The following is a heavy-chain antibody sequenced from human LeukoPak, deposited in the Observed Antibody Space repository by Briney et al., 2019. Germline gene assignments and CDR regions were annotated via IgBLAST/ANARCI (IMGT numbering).Heavy chain of an antibody. V-gene: IGHV3-30*03. D-gene: IGHD4/OR15-4a*01. Sequence: PGGSLRLSCAASGFTFDDYAMHWVRQAPGKGLEWVAVVSYDGTNKFYADSVKGRFTISRDSSKNTLYLQMNSLGVEDTAVYYCAREIGTSRAGLAWFELWGQGTMVTVSS. J-gene: IGHJ3*01. CDR2: VSYDGTNK. CDR1: GFTFDDYA. CDR3: AREIGTSRAGLAWFEL.